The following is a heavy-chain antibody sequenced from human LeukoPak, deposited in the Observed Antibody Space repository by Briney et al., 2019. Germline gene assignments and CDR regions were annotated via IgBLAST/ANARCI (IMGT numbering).Heavy chain of an antibody. CDR1: GYRFTSYW. J-gene: IGHJ4*02. CDR2: IYHGESDT. D-gene: IGHD3-3*02. Sequence: GESLQIFCKGSGYRFTSYWIGGVRQMPRKGLENLGCIYHGESDTRYRRPLQGQVTNSADKSSSPAYLQWSSLKASDTAMYYCARQGSSISVGYRGQGTLVTVSS. CDR3: ARQGSSISVGY. V-gene: IGHV5-51*01.